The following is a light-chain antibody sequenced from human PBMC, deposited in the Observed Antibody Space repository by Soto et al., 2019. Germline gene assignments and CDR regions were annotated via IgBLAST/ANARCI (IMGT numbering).Light chain of an antibody. CDR2: LEGSGSY. V-gene: IGLV4-60*02. J-gene: IGLJ1*01. CDR3: ETWDSNTYV. CDR1: SGHSSYI. Sequence: QSVLTQSSSASASLGSSVSLTCTLSSGHSSYIIAWHQQQPGKAPRSLMKLEGSGSYNKGSGVPDRFSGSSSGADRYLTISNLQFEDEADYYCETWDSNTYVFGTGTKLTVL.